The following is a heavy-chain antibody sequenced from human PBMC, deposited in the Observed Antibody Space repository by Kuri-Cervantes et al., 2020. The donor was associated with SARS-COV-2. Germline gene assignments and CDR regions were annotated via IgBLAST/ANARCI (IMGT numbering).Heavy chain of an antibody. Sequence: GESLKISCAASGFTFSDYYMSWIRQAPGKGLEWVSYISSSSSYTNYADSVKGRFTISRDNAENSLYLQMNSLRAEDTAVYYCARDLYYHDSSGYYDYWGQGTLVTVSP. CDR1: GFTFSDYY. D-gene: IGHD3-22*01. V-gene: IGHV3-11*05. CDR3: ARDLYYHDSSGYYDY. J-gene: IGHJ4*02. CDR2: ISSSSSYT.